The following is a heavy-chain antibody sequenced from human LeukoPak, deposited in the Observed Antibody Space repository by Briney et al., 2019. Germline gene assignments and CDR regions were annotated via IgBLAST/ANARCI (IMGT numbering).Heavy chain of an antibody. CDR3: ARNKFVDTDYYYYYYGMDV. CDR1: GYTFTGYY. J-gene: IGHJ6*02. Sequence: GASVKVSCTASGYTFTGYYMHWVRQAPGQGLEWMGWINPNSGGTNYAQKFQGWVTIARDTSASTAYMELSSLRSEDTAVYYCARNKFVDTDYYYYYYGMDVWGQGTTVTVSS. D-gene: IGHD5-18*01. V-gene: IGHV1-2*04. CDR2: INPNSGGT.